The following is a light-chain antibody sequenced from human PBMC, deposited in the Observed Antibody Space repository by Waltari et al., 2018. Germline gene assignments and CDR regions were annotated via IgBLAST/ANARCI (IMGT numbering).Light chain of an antibody. CDR1: QSLFYTPNHKNY. CDR2: WAS. Sequence: DIVLTQSPESLAVSLGERATINCNASQSLFYTPNHKNYLAWFQQKPGQPPRLLIFWASTRESGVPDRFSASGSGTDFALTISSLQAEDVAVYYCQQYSSWTFGQGTRVDIK. V-gene: IGKV4-1*01. CDR3: QQYSSWT. J-gene: IGKJ1*01.